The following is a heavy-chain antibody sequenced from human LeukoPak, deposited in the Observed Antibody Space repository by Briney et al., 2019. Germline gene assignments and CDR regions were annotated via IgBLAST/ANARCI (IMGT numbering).Heavy chain of an antibody. D-gene: IGHD5-18*01. J-gene: IGHJ5*02. CDR2: IYYSGAT. Sequence: SETLSLTCIVSGDSISSQYWSWIRQPPGKGLEWIGYIYYSGATNYNPFFKSRVTIAVDSSKNQLSLTLGSVTAADTAVYYCARHGWQRGYTFGDNWFDPWGQGTLVTVSS. CDR3: ARHGWQRGYTFGDNWFDP. V-gene: IGHV4-59*08. CDR1: GDSISSQY.